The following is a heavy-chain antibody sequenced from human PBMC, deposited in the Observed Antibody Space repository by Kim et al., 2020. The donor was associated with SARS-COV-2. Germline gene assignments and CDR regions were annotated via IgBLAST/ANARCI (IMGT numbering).Heavy chain of an antibody. J-gene: IGHJ4*02. V-gene: IGHV4-31*02. D-gene: IGHD3-16*02. Sequence: LKSRVTLSVATSKNQFSLKLSSVTAADTAVYYCARATMITFGGVIDHFDYWGQGTLVTVSS. CDR3: ARATMITFGGVIDHFDY.